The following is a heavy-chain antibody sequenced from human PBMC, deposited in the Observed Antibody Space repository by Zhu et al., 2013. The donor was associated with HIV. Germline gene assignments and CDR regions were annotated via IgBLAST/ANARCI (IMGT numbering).Heavy chain of an antibody. J-gene: IGHJ4*02. CDR2: IYYSGST. CDR3: AREGVDMGSFDY. CDR1: GGSISSSSYY. D-gene: IGHD2-15*01. Sequence: VQLQESGPGLVKPSETLSLTCTVSGGSISSSSYYWGWIRQPPGKGLEWIGSIYYSGSTYYNPSLKSRVTISVDTSKNQFSLKLSSVTAADTAVYYCAREGVDMGSFDYWGQGTLVTVSS. V-gene: IGHV4-39*07.